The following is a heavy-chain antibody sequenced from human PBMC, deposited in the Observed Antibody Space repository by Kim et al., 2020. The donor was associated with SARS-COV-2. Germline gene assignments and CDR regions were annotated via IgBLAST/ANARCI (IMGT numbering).Heavy chain of an antibody. Sequence: GGSLRLSCAASGFTFSSYAMSWVRQAPGKGLEWVSAISGSGGSTYYADSVKGRFTISRDNSKNTLYLQMNSLRAEDTAVYYCAKGAFRGLVPAARGWFDPWGQGTLVTVSS. CDR3: AKGAFRGLVPAARGWFDP. CDR1: GFTFSSYA. CDR2: ISGSGGST. J-gene: IGHJ5*02. D-gene: IGHD2-2*01. V-gene: IGHV3-23*01.